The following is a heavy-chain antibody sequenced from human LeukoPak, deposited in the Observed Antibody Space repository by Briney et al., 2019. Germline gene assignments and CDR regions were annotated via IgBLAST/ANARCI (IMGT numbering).Heavy chain of an antibody. J-gene: IGHJ4*02. CDR1: GGSFSGYY. V-gene: IGHV4-34*01. CDR2: INHSGST. Sequence: SETLSLTCAVYGGSFSGYYWSWIRQPPGKGLEWIGEINHSGSTNYNPSLKSRVTISVDTSKNQFSLKLTSVTAADTAVYYCATVRTSGWSDFWGQGTLVTVSS. D-gene: IGHD6-19*01. CDR3: ATVRTSGWSDF.